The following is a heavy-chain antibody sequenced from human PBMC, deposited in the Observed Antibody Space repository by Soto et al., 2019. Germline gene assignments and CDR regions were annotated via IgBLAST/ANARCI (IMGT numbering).Heavy chain of an antibody. CDR2: ISSSSSYI. CDR3: ASDCTYYYDSSGPRSNWFDP. J-gene: IGHJ5*02. V-gene: IGHV3-21*01. CDR1: GFTFSSYE. Sequence: GGTLSLSCAASGFTFSSYEMNWVRQAPGKGLEWVSSISSSSSYIYYADSVKGRFTISRDNAKNSLYLQMNSLRAEDTAVYYCASDCTYYYDSSGPRSNWFDPWGQGTLVTVSS. D-gene: IGHD3-22*01.